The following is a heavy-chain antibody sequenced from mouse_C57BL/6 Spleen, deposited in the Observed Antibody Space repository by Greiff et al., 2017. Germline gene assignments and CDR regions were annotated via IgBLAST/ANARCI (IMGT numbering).Heavy chain of an antibody. CDR1: GYTFTDYY. Sequence: EVQLQQSGPELVKPGASVKISCKASGYTFTDYYMNWVKQSHGKSLEWIGDINPNNGGTSYNQKFKGKATLTVDKSSSTAYMELRSLTSEDSAVYYCARCLLITTVVAPHFDYWGQGTTLTVSS. CDR2: INPNNGGT. CDR3: ARCLLITTVVAPHFDY. V-gene: IGHV1-26*01. J-gene: IGHJ2*01. D-gene: IGHD1-1*01.